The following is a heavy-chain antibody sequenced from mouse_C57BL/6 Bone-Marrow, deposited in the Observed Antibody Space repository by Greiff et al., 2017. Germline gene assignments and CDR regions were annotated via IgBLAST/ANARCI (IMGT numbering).Heavy chain of an antibody. D-gene: IGHD2-4*01. CDR1: GYAFSSYW. J-gene: IGHJ3*01. CDR2: IYPGDGDT. Sequence: VQLQQSGAELVKPGASVKISCKASGYAFSSYWMNWVKLRPGKGLEWIGQIYPGDGDTNYNGKFKGKATLTADKSSSTAYMQLSSLTSEDSAVYFCARGGDYDFSAWFAYWGQGTLVTVSA. CDR3: ARGGDYDFSAWFAY. V-gene: IGHV1-80*01.